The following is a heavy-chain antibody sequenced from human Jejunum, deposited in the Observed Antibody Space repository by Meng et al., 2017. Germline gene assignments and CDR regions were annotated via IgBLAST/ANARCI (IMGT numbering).Heavy chain of an antibody. J-gene: IGHJ4*02. CDR2: VFHTGSS. D-gene: IGHD6-19*01. CDR1: GGSISSTNW. CDR3: ARRGGAYSTGHFPHFDD. Sequence: QVPLQESGPGRVKSSGTLSLTCAVSGGSISSTNWWSWVRQPPGKGPEWIGDVFHTGSSNYSPSLRSRVTISVDKSKNQFSLNLSSVTAADTAVYFCARRGGAYSTGHFPHFDDWGQGTLVTVSS. V-gene: IGHV4-4*02.